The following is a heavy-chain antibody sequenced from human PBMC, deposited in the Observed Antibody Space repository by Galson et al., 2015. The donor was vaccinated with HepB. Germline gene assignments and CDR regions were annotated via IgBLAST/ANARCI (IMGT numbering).Heavy chain of an antibody. CDR2: IYISGST. D-gene: IGHD1-26*01. V-gene: IGHV4-4*07. CDR1: GASISTYY. Sequence: SETLSLTCSVSGASISTYYWSWIRQPAGKGLEWIGRIYISGSTTYNPSLNSRVTISLDTSYNHFSLKLNSVTAADTAVYYCARDPSGVGALLDYWGQGTLVTVSS. CDR3: ARDPSGVGALLDY. J-gene: IGHJ4*02.